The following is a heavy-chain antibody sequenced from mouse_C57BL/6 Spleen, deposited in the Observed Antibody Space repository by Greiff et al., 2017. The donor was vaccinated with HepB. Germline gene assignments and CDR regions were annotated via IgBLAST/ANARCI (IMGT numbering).Heavy chain of an antibody. CDR2: IWSGGST. J-gene: IGHJ4*01. V-gene: IGHV2-2*01. D-gene: IGHD2-5*01. CDR3: ARNYYSNYPYYAMDY. Sequence: QVQLKESGPGLVQPSQSLSITCTVSGFSLTSYGVHWVRQSPGKGLEWLGVIWSGGSTDYNAAFISRLSSSKDNPKSQVFFKMNSLQADDTAIYYCARNYYSNYPYYAMDYWGQGTSVTVSS. CDR1: GFSLTSYG.